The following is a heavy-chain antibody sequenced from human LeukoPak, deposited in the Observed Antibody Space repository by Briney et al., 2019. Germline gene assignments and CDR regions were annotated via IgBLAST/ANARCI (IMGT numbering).Heavy chain of an antibody. CDR1: GYTFSSYC. Sequence: ASVRVSCTASGYTFSSYCMNWVRQAPGQGLEWMGWINPNSGDTNYAQKFQGRVTMTRDTSNNTAYMELSGLRSDDTAVYYCVIVRGSGTDFDDYWGQGTLVTVSS. V-gene: IGHV1-2*02. J-gene: IGHJ4*02. CDR2: INPNSGDT. D-gene: IGHD1-1*01. CDR3: VIVRGSGTDFDDY.